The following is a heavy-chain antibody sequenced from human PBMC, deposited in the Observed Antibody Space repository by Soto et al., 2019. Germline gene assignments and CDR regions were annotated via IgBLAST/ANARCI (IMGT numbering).Heavy chain of an antibody. CDR3: ARDQLELRAYYYYMDV. Sequence: EVQLVESGGGLVQPGGSLRLSCAASGFTFSTYWMTWVRQAPGKGLELVANIKTDGSDKYYVDSVKGRFTISRDNAKNSLYLQMNSLGAEDTAVYYCARDQLELRAYYYYMDVWGKGTPVTVSS. CDR1: GFTFSTYW. CDR2: IKTDGSDK. D-gene: IGHD1-7*01. V-gene: IGHV3-7*01. J-gene: IGHJ6*03.